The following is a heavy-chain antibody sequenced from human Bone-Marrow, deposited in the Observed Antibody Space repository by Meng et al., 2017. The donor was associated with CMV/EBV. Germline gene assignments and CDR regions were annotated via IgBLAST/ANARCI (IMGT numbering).Heavy chain of an antibody. D-gene: IGHD1-7*01. Sequence: CKASGSTFTGSYVHWVRQAPGQGLEWMGWINPNSGGTNYAQKFQGRVTMTRDTSISTAYMELSRLRSDDTAVYYCAGDNWNYGWFDPWGQGTLVTVSS. CDR3: AGDNWNYGWFDP. V-gene: IGHV1-2*02. CDR2: INPNSGGT. J-gene: IGHJ5*02. CDR1: GSTFTGSY.